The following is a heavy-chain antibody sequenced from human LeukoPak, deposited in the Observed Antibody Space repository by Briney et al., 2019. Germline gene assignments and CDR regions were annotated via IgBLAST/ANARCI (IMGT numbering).Heavy chain of an antibody. Sequence: GGSLRLSCAASGFSFSKYAMHWVRQAPGKGLEWVAVISFDEAKKYYADSVKGRFTISRDNSNNTLFLQMNSLKTEDTAVYFCARMKVIKGASLDYWGQGSLVTVSS. CDR3: ARMKVIKGASLDY. J-gene: IGHJ4*02. D-gene: IGHD2/OR15-2a*01. CDR1: GFSFSKYA. CDR2: ISFDEAKK. V-gene: IGHV3-30-3*01.